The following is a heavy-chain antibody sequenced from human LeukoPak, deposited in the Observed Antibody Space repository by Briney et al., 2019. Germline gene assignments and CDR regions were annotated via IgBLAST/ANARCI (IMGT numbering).Heavy chain of an antibody. V-gene: IGHV3-23*01. CDR2: ISGSGGST. CDR3: AKDQGIVGATPYFDY. CDR1: GFTFSSYA. Sequence: PGGSLRLSCAASGFTFSSYAMSWVRQAPGKGLEWVTAISGSGGSTYYADSVKGRFTISRDNSKNTLYLQMNSLSAEDTAVYYCAKDQGIVGATPYFDYWGQGTLVTVSS. D-gene: IGHD1-26*01. J-gene: IGHJ4*02.